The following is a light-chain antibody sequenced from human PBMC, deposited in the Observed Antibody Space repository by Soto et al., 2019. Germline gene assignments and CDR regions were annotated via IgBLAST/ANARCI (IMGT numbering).Light chain of an antibody. J-gene: IGLJ2*01. CDR3: AVWDDSLSVV. CDR1: SSNIGSNY. Sequence: QAVVTQPPSASGTPGQRVTISCSGSSSNIGSNYVYWYQQLPGTAPKLLIYRNNQRPSGVPDRFSGSKSGTSASLAISGLRSEDEADYYWAVWDDSLSVVFGGGTKRTVL. CDR2: RNN. V-gene: IGLV1-47*01.